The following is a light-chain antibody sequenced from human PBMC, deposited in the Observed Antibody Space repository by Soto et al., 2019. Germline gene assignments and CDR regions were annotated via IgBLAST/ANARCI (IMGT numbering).Light chain of an antibody. J-gene: IGKJ1*01. CDR3: QQFAISTT. CDR1: HSIERW. CDR2: DAS. Sequence: DIQMTQSPSTLSASLGDRVTITCRASHSIERWMAWYQQKPGKAPSLLIFDASTLHSGVPSRLSGSGSGTDFTLTISSPQPDDFATYYCQQFAISTTFGQGTKVDIK. V-gene: IGKV1-5*01.